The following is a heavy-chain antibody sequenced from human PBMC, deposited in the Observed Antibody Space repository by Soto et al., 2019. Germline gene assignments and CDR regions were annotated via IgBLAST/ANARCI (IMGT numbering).Heavy chain of an antibody. CDR1: GGCISSGGYY. J-gene: IGHJ4*02. D-gene: IGHD4-17*01. Sequence: SGTLALTCTVSGGCISSGGYYWSWNRQHPGKGLEWIGYIYYSGSTYYNPSLKSRVTISVDTSKNQFSLKLSSVTAADTAVYYCASTMTTYFDYWGQGTLVTVSS. CDR3: ASTMTTYFDY. V-gene: IGHV4-31*03. CDR2: IYYSGST.